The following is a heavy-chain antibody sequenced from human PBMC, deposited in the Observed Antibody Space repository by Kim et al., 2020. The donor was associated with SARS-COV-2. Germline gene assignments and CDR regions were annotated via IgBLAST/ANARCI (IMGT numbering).Heavy chain of an antibody. V-gene: IGHV3-48*04. CDR2: ISSSSSTI. CDR3: ARDWRYMVRAKYYFDY. D-gene: IGHD3-10*01. Sequence: GGSLRLSCAASGFTFSSYSMNWVRQAPGKGLEWVSYISSSSSTIYYADSVKGRFTISRDNAKNSLYLQMNSLRAEDTAVYYCARDWRYMVRAKYYFDYWGQGTLVTVSS. J-gene: IGHJ4*02. CDR1: GFTFSSYS.